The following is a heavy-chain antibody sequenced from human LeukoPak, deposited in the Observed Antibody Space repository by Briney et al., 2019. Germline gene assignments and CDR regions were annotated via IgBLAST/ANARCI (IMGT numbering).Heavy chain of an antibody. Sequence: SETLSLTYTASGGSISSYYWSWIRQPPGKGLEWIRYIYYSGSTNYNPSLKSRVTISLDTSKNQFSLKLSSVTAADTAVYYCARRPPPGYCSGDSWHGCYFDYWGQGTLVTVSS. CDR3: ARRPPPGYCSGDSWHGCYFDY. V-gene: IGHV4-59*12. J-gene: IGHJ4*02. D-gene: IGHD2-15*01. CDR2: IYYSGST. CDR1: GGSISSYY.